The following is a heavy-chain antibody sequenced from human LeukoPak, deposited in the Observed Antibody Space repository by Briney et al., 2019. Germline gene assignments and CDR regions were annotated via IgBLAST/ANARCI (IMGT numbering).Heavy chain of an antibody. CDR3: ARNYYDSSGYQESTFNY. Sequence: GGSLRLSCAASGFTFASYSMNWVRQAPGKGLEWVAGIWYDGGYKYYADSVKGRFTISRDNSKNTLSLQMDSLRAEDTAVYYCARNYYDSSGYQESTFNYWGQGTLVTVSS. D-gene: IGHD3-22*01. J-gene: IGHJ4*02. V-gene: IGHV3-33*08. CDR1: GFTFASYS. CDR2: IWYDGGYK.